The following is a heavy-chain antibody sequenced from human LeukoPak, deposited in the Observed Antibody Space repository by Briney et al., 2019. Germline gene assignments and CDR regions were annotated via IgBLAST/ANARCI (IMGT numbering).Heavy chain of an antibody. CDR1: GFTFSSYA. D-gene: IGHD3-3*01. J-gene: IGHJ4*02. CDR3: ALPYGLSLFDY. V-gene: IGHV3-30-3*01. Sequence: GGSLRLSSAASGFTFSSYAMHWVRQAPGKGLEWVAVISYDGSNKYYADSVKGRFTIFRDNSKNTLYLQMNSLRAEDTAVYYCALPYGLSLFDYWGQGTLVTVSS. CDR2: ISYDGSNK.